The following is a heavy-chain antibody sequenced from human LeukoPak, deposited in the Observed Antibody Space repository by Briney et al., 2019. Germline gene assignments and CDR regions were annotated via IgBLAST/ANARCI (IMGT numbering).Heavy chain of an antibody. CDR2: ISSRSSSI. D-gene: IGHD4-17*01. Sequence: GGSLRLSCAASGFTFSSYSMNWVRQAPGKGLEWVSYISSRSSSIYYADSVKGRFTLSRDNAKNSLYLQMNSLRDEDTAVYYCARGDYGDRDLDYWGQGTLVTVSS. CDR1: GFTFSSYS. J-gene: IGHJ4*02. CDR3: ARGDYGDRDLDY. V-gene: IGHV3-48*02.